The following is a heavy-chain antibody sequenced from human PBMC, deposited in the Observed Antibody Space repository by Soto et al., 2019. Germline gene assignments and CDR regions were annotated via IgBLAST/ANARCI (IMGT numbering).Heavy chain of an antibody. J-gene: IGHJ4*02. V-gene: IGHV1-69*01. CDR3: ASGPGSYDSSGYYFNSLDY. D-gene: IGHD3-22*01. CDR1: GGTLRSYA. Sequence: QVPLVQSGAEVKKPGSSVKVSCKASGGTLRSYAISWVRQAPGPGLEWMGGFIPIFGTANYEQKFQGRVTRTAVDSTSTASVELRSLRSEDTAVYYCASGPGSYDSSGYYFNSLDYWGQGTLVPVAS. CDR2: FIPIFGTA.